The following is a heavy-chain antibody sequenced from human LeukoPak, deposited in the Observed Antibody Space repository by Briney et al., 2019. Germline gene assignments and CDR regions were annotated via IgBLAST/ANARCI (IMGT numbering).Heavy chain of an antibody. D-gene: IGHD6-13*01. V-gene: IGHV3-74*01. Sequence: GGSLRLSCGASGFTFSTYWMHWVRQAPGKGLVWVSRINRDGCEITYADSVKGRFTMSRDNAKNTLYLQVNSLRAEDAAVYYCGREDISNSWYIDYWGQGTLVTVSS. CDR2: INRDGCEI. J-gene: IGHJ4*02. CDR3: GREDISNSWYIDY. CDR1: GFTFSTYW.